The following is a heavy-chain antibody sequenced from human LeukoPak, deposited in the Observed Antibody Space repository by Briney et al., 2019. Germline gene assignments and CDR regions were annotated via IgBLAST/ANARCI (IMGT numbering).Heavy chain of an antibody. D-gene: IGHD6-13*01. CDR2: ISGSGGST. Sequence: AGGSLRLSCAASGFTFSSYAMAWVRQAPGKGLEWVSVISGSGGSTSYADSVKGRFTISRDNSKNTLHLQMNSLRAEDTAVYYCAHPYTSSWGRLDYWGQGTLVTVSS. CDR3: AHPYTSSWGRLDY. J-gene: IGHJ4*02. V-gene: IGHV3-23*01. CDR1: GFTFSSYA.